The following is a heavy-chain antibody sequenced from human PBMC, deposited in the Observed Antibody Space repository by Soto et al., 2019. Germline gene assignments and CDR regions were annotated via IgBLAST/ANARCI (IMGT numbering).Heavy chain of an antibody. CDR1: GYSFISYW. J-gene: IGHJ4*02. CDR2: IYPIDSDA. CDR3: ARTSKSAPGPY. Sequence: EVQLVQSGAEVEKPGESLRISCKASGYSFISYWIAWVRQMPGKGLEWMGVIYPIDSDARYSPAFQGQVTLSVDKSINTAYLEWNRLKPSDTAMYYCARTSKSAPGPYWGQGTLVTVSS. V-gene: IGHV5-51*01.